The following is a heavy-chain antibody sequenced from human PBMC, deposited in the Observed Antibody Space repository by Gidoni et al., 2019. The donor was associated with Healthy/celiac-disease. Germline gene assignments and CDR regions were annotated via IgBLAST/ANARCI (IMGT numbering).Heavy chain of an antibody. CDR2: IYSGGST. Sequence: EVQLVESGGGLVQPGGSLRLSCAAAGFTVSSNYMSWVRQAPGKGLEWVSVIYSGGSTYYADSVKGRFTTSRHNSKNTLYLQMNSLRAEDTAVYYCAREGLSWRSRDAFDIWGQGTMVTVSS. J-gene: IGHJ3*02. CDR3: AREGLSWRSRDAFDI. D-gene: IGHD3-16*01. V-gene: IGHV3-53*04. CDR1: GFTVSSNY.